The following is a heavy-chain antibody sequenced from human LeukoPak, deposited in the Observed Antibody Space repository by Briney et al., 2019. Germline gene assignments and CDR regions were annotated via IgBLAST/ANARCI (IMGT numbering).Heavy chain of an antibody. CDR3: ARDTTVASGMQF. CDR2: VQSTSN. J-gene: IGHJ4*01. V-gene: IGHV4-59*01. D-gene: IGHD6-19*01. Sequence: SETLSLTCTVSGGSISTFSWTWIRQPPGKGLEWMGSVQSTSNNYNPAFKSRVAISVDTAKNQFFLRLNSVTSADTAVYYCARDTTVASGMQFWGHGSLVTVSS. CDR1: GGSISTFS.